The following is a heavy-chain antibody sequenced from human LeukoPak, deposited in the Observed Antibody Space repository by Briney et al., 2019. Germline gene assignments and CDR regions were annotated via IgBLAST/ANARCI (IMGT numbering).Heavy chain of an antibody. D-gene: IGHD2-15*01. Sequence: GRSLRLSCAASGFTFSSYAMHWVRQAPGKGLEWVAVISYDGSNKYYADSVKGRFTISRDNSKNTLYLQMNSLRAEDTAVYYCARGRCTGVSCYLVDYWGQGTLVTVSS. V-gene: IGHV3-30*01. CDR2: ISYDGSNK. CDR1: GFTFSSYA. CDR3: ARGRCTGVSCYLVDY. J-gene: IGHJ4*02.